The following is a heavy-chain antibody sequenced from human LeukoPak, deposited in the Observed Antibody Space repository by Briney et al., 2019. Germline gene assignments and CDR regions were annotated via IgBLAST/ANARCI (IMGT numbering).Heavy chain of an antibody. Sequence: PSETLSLTCTVSGGSISSYYWSWIRQPPGKGLEWIAYISDIGSINYNPSLKSRVTISVDMSKNQFSLKLSSVTAADTAVYYCAGYTYGYYFDYWGQGTLVTVSS. J-gene: IGHJ4*02. V-gene: IGHV4-59*01. CDR1: GGSISSYY. CDR2: ISDIGSI. D-gene: IGHD5-18*01. CDR3: AGYTYGYYFDY.